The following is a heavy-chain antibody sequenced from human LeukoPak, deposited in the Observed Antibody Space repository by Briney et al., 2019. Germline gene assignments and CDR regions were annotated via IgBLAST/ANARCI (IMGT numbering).Heavy chain of an antibody. D-gene: IGHD6-19*01. Sequence: SETLSLTCTVSGGSVSSGNYYWSWIRQPPGKGLEWIGYIYYSGSTNYNPSLKSRVTISVDTSKNQFSLKLSSVTAADTAVYYCARDSSGWYINDAFDIWGQGTMVAVSS. CDR1: GGSVSSGNYY. CDR2: IYYSGST. CDR3: ARDSSGWYINDAFDI. J-gene: IGHJ3*02. V-gene: IGHV4-61*01.